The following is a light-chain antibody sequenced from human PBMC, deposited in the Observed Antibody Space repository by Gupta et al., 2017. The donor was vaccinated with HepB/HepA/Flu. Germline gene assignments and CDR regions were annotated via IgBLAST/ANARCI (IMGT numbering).Light chain of an antibody. J-gene: IGKJ2*02. CDR3: YQYENRRVCKCI. Sequence: DIQMTQSPSSLSASVGDRVTITCQASQDISKYLNWYKQKPGKAPKHLIYDASNWETGGTLRYSGGGFGTDCTLAISSLNPEESEKYYCYQYENRRVCKCIFGQGTKLEIK. V-gene: IGKV1-33*01. CDR1: QDISKY. CDR2: DAS.